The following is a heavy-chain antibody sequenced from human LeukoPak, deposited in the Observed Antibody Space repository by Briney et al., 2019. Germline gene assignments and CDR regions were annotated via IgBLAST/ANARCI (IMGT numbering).Heavy chain of an antibody. V-gene: IGHV3-23*01. CDR3: AKDLSGIVGALAHY. Sequence: ETLSLACAVYGGSFSGYYWSWVRQAPGKGLEWVSAISGSGGSTYYADSVKGRFTISRDNSKNTLYLQMNGLRAEDTAVYYCAKDLSGIVGALAHYWGQGTLVTVSS. D-gene: IGHD1-26*01. CDR1: GGSFSGYY. CDR2: ISGSGGST. J-gene: IGHJ4*02.